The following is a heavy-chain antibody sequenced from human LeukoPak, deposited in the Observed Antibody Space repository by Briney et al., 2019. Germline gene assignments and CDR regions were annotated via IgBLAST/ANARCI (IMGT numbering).Heavy chain of an antibody. CDR3: ARVSYDSSGYYLKSFDY. Sequence: SETLSLTCTVSGGSISSGSYYWSWIRQPAGKGLEWIGSIYYSGSTYYNPSLKSRVTISVDTSKNQFSLKLSSVTAADTAVYYCARVSYDSSGYYLKSFDYWGQGTLVTVSS. D-gene: IGHD3-22*01. V-gene: IGHV4-39*07. CDR2: IYYSGST. J-gene: IGHJ4*02. CDR1: GGSISSGSYY.